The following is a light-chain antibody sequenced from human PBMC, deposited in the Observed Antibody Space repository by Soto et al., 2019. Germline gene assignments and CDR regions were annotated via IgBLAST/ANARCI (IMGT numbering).Light chain of an antibody. Sequence: DIVMTQSPDSLAVSLGERATINCKSSQSVLYSSNNKNYLAWYQQKPGQPPKLLIYWAATRESGVPDRFSGSGSRTDFTLTISSLQAEDVAVYYCQQSYSTPETFGQGTKVEIK. CDR1: QSVLYSSNNKNY. CDR2: WAA. J-gene: IGKJ1*01. CDR3: QQSYSTPET. V-gene: IGKV4-1*01.